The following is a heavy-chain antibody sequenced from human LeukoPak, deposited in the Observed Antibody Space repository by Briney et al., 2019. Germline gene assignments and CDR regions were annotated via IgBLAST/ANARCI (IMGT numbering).Heavy chain of an antibody. Sequence: ASVKVSCKASGYTFTGYYMHWVRQAPGQGLEWMGWINPNSGGTNYAQKFQGRVTMTRDTSISTAYMELSRLRSDDTAVYYCARSPMLRGWFDPWGQGTLVTVSS. D-gene: IGHD3-10*01. J-gene: IGHJ5*02. CDR2: INPNSGGT. V-gene: IGHV1-2*02. CDR3: ARSPMLRGWFDP. CDR1: GYTFTGYY.